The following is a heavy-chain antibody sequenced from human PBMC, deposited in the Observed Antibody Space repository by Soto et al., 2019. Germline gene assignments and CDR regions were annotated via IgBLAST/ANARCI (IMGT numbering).Heavy chain of an antibody. V-gene: IGHV4-34*01. CDR1: GGSFSGYY. D-gene: IGHD3-10*01. CDR3: ARGRPSVTMVRGVIIAYDY. Sequence: SETLSLTCAVYGGSFSGYYWSWIRQPPGKGLEWIGEINHSGSTNYNPSLKSRVTISVDTSKNQFSLKLSSVTAADTAVYYCARGRPSVTMVRGVIIAYDYWGQGTLVTVSS. CDR2: INHSGST. J-gene: IGHJ4*02.